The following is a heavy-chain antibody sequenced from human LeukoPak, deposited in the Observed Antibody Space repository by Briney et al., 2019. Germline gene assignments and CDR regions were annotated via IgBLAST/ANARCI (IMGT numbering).Heavy chain of an antibody. J-gene: IGHJ5*02. CDR1: GFTFSSYG. CDR3: ARGFGYNWFDP. D-gene: IGHD3-10*01. Sequence: GRSLRLSCAASGFTFSSYGMHWVRQAPGKGLEWVAVIWYDGSNKYYADSVKGRFTISRDNSKNTLYLQMNSLRAEGTAVYYCARGFGYNWFDPWGQGTLVTVSS. V-gene: IGHV3-33*01. CDR2: IWYDGSNK.